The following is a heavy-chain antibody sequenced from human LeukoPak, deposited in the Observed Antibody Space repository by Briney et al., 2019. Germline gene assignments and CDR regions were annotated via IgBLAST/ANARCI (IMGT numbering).Heavy chain of an antibody. V-gene: IGHV3-30*14. J-gene: IGHJ4*02. D-gene: IGHD4-17*01. CDR2: ISYDGSNK. Sequence: PGGSLRLSCAASGFTFSSYAMHWVRQAPGKGLEWVAVISYDGSNKYYADSVKGRFTISRDNSKNTLYLQMNSLRAEDTAVYYCARYGDYEGEYYWGQGTLVTVSS. CDR1: GFTFSSYA. CDR3: ARYGDYEGEYY.